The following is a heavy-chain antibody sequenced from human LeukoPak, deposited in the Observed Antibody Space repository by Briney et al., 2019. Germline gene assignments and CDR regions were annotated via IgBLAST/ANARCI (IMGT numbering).Heavy chain of an antibody. CDR1: GYDFSTKW. D-gene: IGHD4-17*01. J-gene: IGHJ5*02. Sequence: GESLKISCQTSGYDFSTKWIGWVRQMPGKGLEWMGIIYPTDSITRYSPSFRGQVTISVDTSISTAYLHWSSLKASDTAIYYCARLAPDYADYWFDPWGQGTLVTVSS. V-gene: IGHV5-51*01. CDR2: IYPTDSIT. CDR3: ARLAPDYADYWFDP.